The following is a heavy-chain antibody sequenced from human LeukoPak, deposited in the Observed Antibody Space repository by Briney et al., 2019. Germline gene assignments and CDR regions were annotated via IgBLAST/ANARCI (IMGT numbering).Heavy chain of an antibody. CDR1: GGSISSYY. CDR2: IYYSGST. D-gene: IGHD4-11*01. Sequence: PSETLSLTCSVSGGSISSYYWSWIRQPPGKGLGWIGYIYYSGSTHYNPSLESRVTISIDTSKKQLSLRLTSVTAADTAVYYCARGRRELSKPNDAFDIWGQGTMVTVSS. V-gene: IGHV4-59*01. J-gene: IGHJ3*02. CDR3: ARGRRELSKPNDAFDI.